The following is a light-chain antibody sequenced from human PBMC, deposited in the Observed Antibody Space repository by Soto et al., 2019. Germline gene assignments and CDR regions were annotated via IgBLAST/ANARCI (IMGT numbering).Light chain of an antibody. J-gene: IGKJ5*01. Sequence: DIQMTQSPSSLSASVGDRVTITCRASQNIGIYLNWYQQKPGKAPKFLIYAASALQDEVSSRFSGSGSGTDFSLSISFXQPEDFATYYCQQSYGTPIIFGQGTRLEIK. CDR1: QNIGIY. V-gene: IGKV1-39*01. CDR2: AAS. CDR3: QQSYGTPII.